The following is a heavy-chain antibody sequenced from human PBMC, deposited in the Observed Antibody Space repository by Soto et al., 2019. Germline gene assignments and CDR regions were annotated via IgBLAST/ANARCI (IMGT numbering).Heavy chain of an antibody. D-gene: IGHD3-3*01. V-gene: IGHV3-9*01. CDR3: ATYFLRFFVQWRGYMDV. CDR1: GFTFDDYA. Sequence: GGSLRLSCAASGFTFDDYAMHWVLQAPGKGLEWVSGISWNSGSIGYADSVKGRFTISRDNAKNSLYLQMNSLRAEDTALYYCATYFLRFFVQWRGYMDVGGKGTTVTVSS. J-gene: IGHJ6*03. CDR2: ISWNSGSI.